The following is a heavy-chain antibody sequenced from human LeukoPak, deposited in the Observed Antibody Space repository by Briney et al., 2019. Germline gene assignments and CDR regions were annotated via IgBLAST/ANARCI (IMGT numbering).Heavy chain of an antibody. V-gene: IGHV4-59*01. D-gene: IGHD2-15*01. Sequence: PSETLSLTCTVSGGSISSYYWSWIRQPPGKGLEWIGYIYYSGSTNYNPSLKSRVTISVDTSKNQFSLKLSSVTAADTAVYYCATACGGSCYSVIADAFDIWGQGTMVTVSS. CDR3: ATACGGSCYSVIADAFDI. J-gene: IGHJ3*02. CDR2: IYYSGST. CDR1: GGSISSYY.